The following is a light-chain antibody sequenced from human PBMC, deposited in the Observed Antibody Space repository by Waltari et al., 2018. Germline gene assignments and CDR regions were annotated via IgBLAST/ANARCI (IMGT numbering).Light chain of an antibody. V-gene: IGLV1-44*01. CDR3: AAWDDSLNGL. J-gene: IGLJ3*02. CDR2: NNY. CDR1: SSNIGTNA. Sequence: QSVLTQPPSASGTPGQTVTISCSGSSSNIGTNAVRWYQQLPGTAPRLTIFNNYQLLAGFPDRFSASKSGTSASLAISGLQSEDEADYYCAAWDDSLNGLFGGGTKLTVL.